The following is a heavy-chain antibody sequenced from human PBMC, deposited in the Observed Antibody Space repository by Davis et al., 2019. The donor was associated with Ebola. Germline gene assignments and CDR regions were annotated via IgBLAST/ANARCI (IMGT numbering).Heavy chain of an antibody. Sequence: GESLKISCAASGFTFSDYYMSWIRQAPGKGLVWVSRINSDGSSTSYADSVKGRFTISRDNAKNTLYLQMNSLRAEDTAVYYCAREGGTIFGVVTFYYYYGMDVWGQGTTVTVSS. V-gene: IGHV3-74*01. CDR3: AREGGTIFGVVTFYYYYGMDV. CDR1: GFTFSDYY. D-gene: IGHD3-3*01. J-gene: IGHJ6*02. CDR2: INSDGSST.